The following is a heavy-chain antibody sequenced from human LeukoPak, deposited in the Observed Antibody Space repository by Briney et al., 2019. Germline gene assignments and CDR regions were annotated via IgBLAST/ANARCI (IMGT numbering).Heavy chain of an antibody. CDR1: GFTFSSYS. CDR3: ARLYSSGWYFRDRGYFDY. D-gene: IGHD6-19*01. CDR2: ISSSSSYI. V-gene: IGHV3-21*01. Sequence: PGGSLRLSCAASGFTFSSYSMNWDRQAPGKGLEWVSSISSSSSYIYYADSVKGRFTISRDNAKNSLYLQMNSLRAEDTAVYYCARLYSSGWYFRDRGYFDYWGQGTLVTVSS. J-gene: IGHJ4*02.